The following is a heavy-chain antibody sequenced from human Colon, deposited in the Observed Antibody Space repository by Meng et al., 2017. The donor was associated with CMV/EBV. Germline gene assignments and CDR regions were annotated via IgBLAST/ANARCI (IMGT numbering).Heavy chain of an antibody. CDR3: SSVSQSVPVCDD. V-gene: IGHV3-69-1*01. J-gene: IGHJ4*02. Sequence: GESLKISCSASGFTFNNYAMTWVRQAPGKGLEWVSTVLGTGPTYYADYVKGRFTISRNDAKNSLYLQMTSLRAEDTAMYVFSSVSQSVPVCDDWGQGILVTVSS. CDR2: VLGTGPT. D-gene: IGHD5/OR15-5a*01. CDR1: GFTFNNYA.